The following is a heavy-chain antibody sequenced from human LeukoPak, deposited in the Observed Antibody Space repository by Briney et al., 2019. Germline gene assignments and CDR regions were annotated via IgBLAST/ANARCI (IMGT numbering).Heavy chain of an antibody. Sequence: PGGSLRLSCAASGFTFSSYAMSWVRQAPGKGLEWVSSISGSSSFISYADSMQGRFTISRDNARNSLYLQMNSLRAEDTAVYYCARDGLQAYYDSSGFFDYWGQGTLVTVSS. V-gene: IGHV3-21*01. CDR2: ISGSSSFI. CDR1: GFTFSSYA. CDR3: ARDGLQAYYDSSGFFDY. J-gene: IGHJ4*02. D-gene: IGHD3-22*01.